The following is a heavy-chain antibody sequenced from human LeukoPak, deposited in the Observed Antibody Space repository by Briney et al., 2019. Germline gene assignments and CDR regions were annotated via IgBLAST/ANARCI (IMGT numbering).Heavy chain of an antibody. D-gene: IGHD1-1*01. CDR1: GYSFTNNW. J-gene: IGHJ3*02. Sequence: GESLKISCKGSGYSFTNNWIGWVRQMPEKGLEWMGIIYPGDSDTRYSLSFQGQVTISADKSISTAYLQWSSLKASDTAMYYCARTLEVLFDAFDIWGQGTMVTVSS. V-gene: IGHV5-51*01. CDR2: IYPGDSDT. CDR3: ARTLEVLFDAFDI.